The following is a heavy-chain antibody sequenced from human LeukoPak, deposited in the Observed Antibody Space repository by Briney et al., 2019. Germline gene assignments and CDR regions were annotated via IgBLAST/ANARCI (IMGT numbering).Heavy chain of an antibody. CDR1: GFTFTTHA. CDR2: ISTSGANT. V-gene: IGHV3-23*01. J-gene: IGHJ4*02. Sequence: GGSLTLSCVVSGFTFTTHAMSWVRQAPGKGLEWVSSISTSGANTYYTTSVEGRFTISRDISRNTLYLRMNSLRADDAALYYCAKCPLGNCRGGFDFWGRGTLVTVSS. CDR3: AKCPLGNCRGGFDF. D-gene: IGHD1-1*01.